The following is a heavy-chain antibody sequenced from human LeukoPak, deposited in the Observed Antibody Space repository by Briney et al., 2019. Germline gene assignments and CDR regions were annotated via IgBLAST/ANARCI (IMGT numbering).Heavy chain of an antibody. CDR2: ISGSGGGT. Sequence: GGSLRLSCTASGFTFSNYAMNWVRQAPGKGLEWVSGISGSGGGTYYADSVKGRFTIPRDNSKNTLYLQMNRLRAEDTAVYYCAKRTFYSDSSSYRAFDYWGQGTLVTVSS. CDR3: AKRTFYSDSSSYRAFDY. J-gene: IGHJ4*02. CDR1: GFTFSNYA. V-gene: IGHV3-23*01. D-gene: IGHD3-22*01.